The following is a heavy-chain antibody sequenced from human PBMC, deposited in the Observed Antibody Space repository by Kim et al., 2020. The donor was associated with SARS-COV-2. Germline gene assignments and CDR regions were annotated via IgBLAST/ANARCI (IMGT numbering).Heavy chain of an antibody. V-gene: IGHV3-11*03. Sequence: GGSLRLSCAASGFTFSDYYMSWIRQAPGKGLEWVSYISSSSSYTNYADSVKGRFTISRDNAKNSLYLQMNSLRAEDTAVYYCAKMMQAPLQPGGYYYGMDVWGQGTTVTVSS. CDR3: AKMMQAPLQPGGYYYGMDV. D-gene: IGHD5-18*01. CDR2: ISSSSSYT. J-gene: IGHJ6*02. CDR1: GFTFSDYY.